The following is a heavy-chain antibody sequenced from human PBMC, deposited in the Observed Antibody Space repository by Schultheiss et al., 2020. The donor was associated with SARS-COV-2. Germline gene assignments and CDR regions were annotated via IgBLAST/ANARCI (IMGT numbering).Heavy chain of an antibody. CDR3: ARGRQLWLKGSDY. CDR2: INPNSGGT. J-gene: IGHJ4*02. V-gene: IGHV1-2*06. D-gene: IGHD5-18*01. CDR1: GYTFTGYY. Sequence: ASVKVSCKASGYTFTGYYMHWVRQAPGQGLEWMGRINPNSGGTNYAQKFQGRVTMTRDTSISTAYMELRRLRSDDTAVYYCARGRQLWLKGSDYWGQGTLVTVSS.